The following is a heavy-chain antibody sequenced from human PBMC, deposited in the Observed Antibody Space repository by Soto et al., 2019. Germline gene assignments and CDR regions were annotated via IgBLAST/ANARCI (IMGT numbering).Heavy chain of an antibody. V-gene: IGHV1-58*02. J-gene: IGHJ4*02. CDR3: AALPYGDYPEYFDY. CDR1: GFTFTSSA. Sequence: SVKVSCKASGFTFTSSAMQWVRQACGQRLEWIGWIVVGSGNTNYAQKFQERVTITRDMSTSTAYMELSSLRSEDTAVYYCAALPYGDYPEYFDYWDQGTLVTVSS. CDR2: IVVGSGNT. D-gene: IGHD4-17*01.